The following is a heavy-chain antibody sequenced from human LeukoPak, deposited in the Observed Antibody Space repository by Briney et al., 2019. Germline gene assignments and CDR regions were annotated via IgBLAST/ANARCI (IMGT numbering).Heavy chain of an antibody. J-gene: IGHJ5*02. CDR1: GYTFTSYD. CDR3: ARDTKRSRARWENLGIDP. V-gene: IGHV1-8*03. Sequence: GASVKVSCKASGYTFTSYDINWVRQATGQGLEWMGWMNPNSGNTGYAQKFQGRVTITRNTSISTAYMELSSLRSEDTAVYYCARDTKRSRARWENLGIDPWGQGTLVTVSS. CDR2: MNPNSGNT. D-gene: IGHD3-16*01.